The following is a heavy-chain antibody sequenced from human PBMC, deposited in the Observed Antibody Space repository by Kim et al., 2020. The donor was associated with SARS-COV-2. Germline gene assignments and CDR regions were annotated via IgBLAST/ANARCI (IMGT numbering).Heavy chain of an antibody. CDR3: AKEGLGLYGDLNVDY. D-gene: IGHD4-17*01. CDR1: GFTFSSYG. J-gene: IGHJ4*02. CDR2: ISYDGSNK. Sequence: GGSLRLSCAASGFTFSSYGMHWVRQAPGKGLEWVAVISYDGSNKYYADSVKGRFTISRDNSKNTLYLQMNSLRAEDTAVYYCAKEGLGLYGDLNVDYWGQGTLVSAPS. V-gene: IGHV3-30*18.